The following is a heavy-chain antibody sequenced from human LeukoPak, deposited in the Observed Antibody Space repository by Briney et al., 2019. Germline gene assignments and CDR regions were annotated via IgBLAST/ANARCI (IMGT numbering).Heavy chain of an antibody. CDR1: GFPLSSYS. J-gene: IGHJ4*02. D-gene: IGHD2-15*01. Sequence: GGSLRLSCAASGFPLSSYSINWVRQAPGKGLEWVSYISSSGSAIYYVDSVKGRFTVSRDNAKNSLFLQMNSPRAEDPAVYYCVRVKGSYFDYWGQGALVTVSS. CDR2: ISSSGSAI. V-gene: IGHV3-48*01. CDR3: VRVKGSYFDY.